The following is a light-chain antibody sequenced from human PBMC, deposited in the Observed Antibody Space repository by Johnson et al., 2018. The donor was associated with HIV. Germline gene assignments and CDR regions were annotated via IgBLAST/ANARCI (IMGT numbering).Light chain of an antibody. V-gene: IGLV1-44*01. Sequence: QSVLTQPPSASGTPGQRVTISCSGSSSNIGNNTVNWYQQLPGTAPKLLIYRITHRPSGIPDRFTGSKSGTSASLAISGLHAEDEAEYYCAALDDSLNGYVFGTGTKVTVL. CDR3: AALDDSLNGYV. CDR1: SSNIGNNT. J-gene: IGLJ1*01. CDR2: RIT.